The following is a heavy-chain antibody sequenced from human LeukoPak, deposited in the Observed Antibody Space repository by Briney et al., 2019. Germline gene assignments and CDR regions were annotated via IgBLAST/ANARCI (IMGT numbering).Heavy chain of an antibody. CDR3: ARVTGYRIEDYFDY. CDR2: IYYSGST. Sequence: SETLSLTCSVSGGSISGYDWSWIRQPPGKGLEWIGYIYYSGSTNYNPSLKSRVTISVETSKNEFSLKLRSVTAADPAVYYCARVTGYRIEDYFDYWGQGTLVTVSS. V-gene: IGHV4-59*01. CDR1: GGSISGYD. J-gene: IGHJ4*02. D-gene: IGHD6-13*01.